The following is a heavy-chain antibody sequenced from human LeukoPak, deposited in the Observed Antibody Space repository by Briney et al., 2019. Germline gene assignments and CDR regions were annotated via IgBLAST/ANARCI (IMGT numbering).Heavy chain of an antibody. CDR1: GFAFSSYD. CDR3: ARDQGGGWFDY. V-gene: IGHV3-13*01. Sequence: GGSLRLSCAASGFAFSSYDMHWVRQATGKGLEWVSAIGTAGDTYYPGSVKGRFTISRENAKNSLYLQMNSLRAGDTAVYYCARDQGGGWFDYWGQGTLVTVSS. CDR2: IGTAGDT. D-gene: IGHD6-19*01. J-gene: IGHJ4*02.